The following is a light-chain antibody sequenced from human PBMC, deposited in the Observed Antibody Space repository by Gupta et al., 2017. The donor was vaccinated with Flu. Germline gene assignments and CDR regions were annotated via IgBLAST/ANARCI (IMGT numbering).Light chain of an antibody. J-gene: IGKJ1*01. CDR2: GAS. CDR1: QSVSSSY. CDR3: QQYGSSPWT. Sequence: EIVLTQSPGTLSLPPGERATLSCRASQSVSSSYLAWYQQKPGQAPRLLSYGASSRATGIPDRFSGSGSGTAFTLTISRLEPEDFAVYYCQQYGSSPWTFGQGTKVEIK. V-gene: IGKV3-20*01.